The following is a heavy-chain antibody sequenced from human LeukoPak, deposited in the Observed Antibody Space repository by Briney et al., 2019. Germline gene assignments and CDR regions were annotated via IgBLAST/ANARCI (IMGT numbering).Heavy chain of an antibody. CDR3: AKGGPPTGASPRPWDFNH. D-gene: IGHD1-26*01. Sequence: GGSLRLSCAASGFTFSSYWMTWVRQAPGKGLEWVANIRQDGNEKYYVDSVKGRFTVSRDNSKKSLYLQMNSLRAEDTAVYYCAKGGPPTGASPRPWDFNHWGQGALVTVSS. CDR2: IRQDGNEK. CDR1: GFTFSSYW. J-gene: IGHJ4*02. V-gene: IGHV3-7*01.